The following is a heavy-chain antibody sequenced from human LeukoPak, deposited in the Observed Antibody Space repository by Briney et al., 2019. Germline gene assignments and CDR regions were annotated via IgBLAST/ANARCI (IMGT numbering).Heavy chain of an antibody. V-gene: IGHV4-4*02. CDR2: IYHSGST. Sequence: PSGTLSLTCAVSGGSISSSNWWSWVRQPPGKGLEWIGEIYHSGSTNYNPSLKSRVTMSVDTSKNQFSLKLSSVTAADTAVYYCARDDNHYPLLWFGEPYNWFDPWGQGTLVTVSS. CDR3: ARDDNHYPLLWFGEPYNWFDP. J-gene: IGHJ5*02. CDR1: GGSISSSNW. D-gene: IGHD3-10*01.